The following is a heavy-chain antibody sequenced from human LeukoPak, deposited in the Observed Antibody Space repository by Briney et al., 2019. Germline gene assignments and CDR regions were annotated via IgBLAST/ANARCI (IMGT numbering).Heavy chain of an antibody. Sequence: ASVKVSCKASGYTFTGYYIHWVRQAPGQGLEWMGWINPNSGGTNYAQKLQGRVTMTTDTSTSTAYMELRSLRSDDTAVYYCARVLRYLLSLDYWGQGTLVTVSS. CDR1: GYTFTGYY. CDR2: INPNSGGT. J-gene: IGHJ4*02. CDR3: ARVLRYLLSLDY. V-gene: IGHV1-2*02. D-gene: IGHD3-9*01.